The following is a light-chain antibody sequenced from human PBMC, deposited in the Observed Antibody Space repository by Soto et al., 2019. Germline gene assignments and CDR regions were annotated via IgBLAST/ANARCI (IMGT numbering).Light chain of an antibody. CDR1: QSISSW. CDR3: QQYNSYSPWT. V-gene: IGKV1-5*03. Sequence: DIQMTQSPSTLSASVGDRVTITCRASQSISSWLAWYQQKPGKAPKLLIYKAASLESGVPSRFSGSGSGTEFNITISSLQPDDFATYYCQQYNSYSPWTFGQGTKVEIK. J-gene: IGKJ1*01. CDR2: KAA.